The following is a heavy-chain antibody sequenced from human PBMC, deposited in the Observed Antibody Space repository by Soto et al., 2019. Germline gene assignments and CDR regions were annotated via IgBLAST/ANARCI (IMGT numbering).Heavy chain of an antibody. V-gene: IGHV4-39*07. CDR3: AVVVPARFDY. CDR2: VYYSGST. D-gene: IGHD2-2*01. J-gene: IGHJ4*02. Sequence: SETLSLTCTVSGGSISTSSSHYWGWIRQPPGKGLEWIGSVYYSGSTYYNPSLKDRVTVSVDTSESQFSLKLSSVTAADTAVYYCAVVVPARFDYWGQGTLVTVSS. CDR1: GGSISTSSSHY.